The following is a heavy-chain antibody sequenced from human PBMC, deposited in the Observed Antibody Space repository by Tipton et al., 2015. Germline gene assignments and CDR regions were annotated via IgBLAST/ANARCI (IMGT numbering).Heavy chain of an antibody. Sequence: VQLVQSGAEVKKPGESLKISCKGSGYSFTGYWIGWVRQMPGKGLEWMGVIYPGDSDTRYSPSFQGQVTISADKSISTAYLQWSSLKASDTAMYYCARVGDIVGVTAAIKREHYYFAMDVWGQGTTVTVSS. J-gene: IGHJ6*02. CDR3: ARVGDIVGVTAAIKREHYYFAMDV. CDR1: GYSFTGYW. CDR2: IYPGDSDT. D-gene: IGHD2-2*01. V-gene: IGHV5-51*01.